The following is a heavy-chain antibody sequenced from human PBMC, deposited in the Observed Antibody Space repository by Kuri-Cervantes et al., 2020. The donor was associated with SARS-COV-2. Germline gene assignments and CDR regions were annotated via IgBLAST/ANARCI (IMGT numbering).Heavy chain of an antibody. CDR1: GGSFSGYY. CDR3: ARGPVAGLYYYYGMDV. J-gene: IGHJ6*02. V-gene: IGHV4-59*08. D-gene: IGHD4-23*01. Sequence: SETLSLTCAVYGGSFSGYYWSWIRQPPGKGLEWIGYIYYSGSTNYNPSLKSRVTISVDTSKNQFSLKLSSVTAADTAVYYCARGPVAGLYYYYGMDVWGQGTTVTVSS. CDR2: IYYSGST.